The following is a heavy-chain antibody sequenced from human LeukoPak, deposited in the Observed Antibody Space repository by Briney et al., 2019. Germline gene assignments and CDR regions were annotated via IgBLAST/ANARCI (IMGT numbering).Heavy chain of an antibody. CDR3: ARDDRIAAPGTSDY. J-gene: IGHJ4*02. V-gene: IGHV3-53*01. CDR2: IYGGGTT. CDR1: GFTFSSYA. Sequence: GGSLRLSCAASGFTFSSYAVNWVRQAPGKGLEWVSIIYGGGTTYYADSVKGRFTISRDNSENTLYLQMNSLRAEDTAVYYCARDDRIAAPGTSDYWGQGTLVTVSS. D-gene: IGHD6-13*01.